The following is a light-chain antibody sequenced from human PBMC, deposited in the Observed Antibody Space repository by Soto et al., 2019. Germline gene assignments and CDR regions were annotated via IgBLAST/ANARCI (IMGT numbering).Light chain of an antibody. V-gene: IGKV3-11*01. CDR1: QSVSSS. CDR2: DAS. Sequence: EIVLTQSPATLSLSPGESATLSCRASQSVSSSLAWYQQISGQIPRLLIYDASNRATGVPARFSGSGSGTDFTLTISSLEPEDFATYYCQQRSDWPPFTFGPGTKVDLK. CDR3: QQRSDWPPFT. J-gene: IGKJ3*01.